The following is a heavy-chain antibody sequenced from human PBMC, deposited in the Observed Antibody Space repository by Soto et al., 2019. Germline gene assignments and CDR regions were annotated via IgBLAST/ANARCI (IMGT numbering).Heavy chain of an antibody. CDR1: GGSFSGYY. V-gene: IGHV4-34*01. CDR2: INHSGST. D-gene: IGHD4-17*01. J-gene: IGHJ4*02. CDR3: ARSYGGNSGSFDF. Sequence: QVQLQQWGAGLLKPSETLSLTCAVYGGSFSGYYWSWIRQPPGKGLEYIGEINHSGSTNYNPSLKSRVTISVYTAKHQCSLKLSSVTAADTAVYYCARSYGGNSGSFDFWGQGTLVTVSS.